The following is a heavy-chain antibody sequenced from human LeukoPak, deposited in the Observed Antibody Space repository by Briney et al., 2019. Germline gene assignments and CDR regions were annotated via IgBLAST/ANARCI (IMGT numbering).Heavy chain of an antibody. CDR1: GYSISSGYY. D-gene: IGHD6-6*01. CDR2: IYHSGST. Sequence: SETLSLTCTVSGYSISSGYYWGWIRQPPGKGLEWIVSIYHSGSTYYNPSLKSRVTISVDTSKHQFSLKLSSVTAADTAVYYCASSVAGYSSSSGQEDYYYYMDVWGKGTTVTVSS. CDR3: ASSVAGYSSSSGQEDYYYYMDV. J-gene: IGHJ6*03. V-gene: IGHV4-38-2*02.